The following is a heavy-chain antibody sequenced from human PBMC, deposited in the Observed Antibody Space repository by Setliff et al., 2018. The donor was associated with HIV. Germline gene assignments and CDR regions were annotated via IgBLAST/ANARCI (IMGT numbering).Heavy chain of an antibody. CDR3: ARGLSFYDPGGFDY. V-gene: IGHV4-61*02. Sequence: SETLSLTCTVSGGSISSGSYYWSWIRQPAGKGLEWIGRIYTSGSTNYNPSLKSRVTISVDTSKNQFSLKLSSVTAADTAVYYCARGLSFYDPGGFDYWGQGTLVTVSS. D-gene: IGHD3-22*01. CDR2: IYTSGST. J-gene: IGHJ4*02. CDR1: GGSISSGSYY.